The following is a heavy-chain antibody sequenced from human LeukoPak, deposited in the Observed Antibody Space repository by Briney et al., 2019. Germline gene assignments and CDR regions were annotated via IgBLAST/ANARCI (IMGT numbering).Heavy chain of an antibody. D-gene: IGHD3-9*01. V-gene: IGHV1-8*01. CDR3: ARGPHGRIYDILTGFDY. CDR2: MNPNSGNT. Sequence: ASVKVPCKASGYTFTSYDINWVRQATGQGLEWMGWMNPNSGNTGYAQKFQGRVTMTRDTSISTACMELSRLRSDDTAVYYCARGPHGRIYDILTGFDYWGQGTLVTVSS. J-gene: IGHJ4*02. CDR1: GYTFTSYD.